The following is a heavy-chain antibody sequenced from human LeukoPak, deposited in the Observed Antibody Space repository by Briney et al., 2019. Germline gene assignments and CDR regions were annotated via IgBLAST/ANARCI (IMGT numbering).Heavy chain of an antibody. CDR3: ARVYSSGWYYFDD. J-gene: IGHJ4*02. D-gene: IGHD6-19*01. Sequence: KSSETLSLTCTVSGGSIRSYYWTWIRQPAGKGLEWIGRFYSSGSTNYNPSLKSRVTMSVDTSENQFSLNLSSVTAADTAVYYCARVYSSGWYYFDDWGQGTLVTVSS. CDR1: GGSIRSYY. CDR2: FYSSGST. V-gene: IGHV4-4*07.